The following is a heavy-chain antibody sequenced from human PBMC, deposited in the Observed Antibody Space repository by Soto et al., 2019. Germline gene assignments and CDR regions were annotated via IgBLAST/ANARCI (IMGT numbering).Heavy chain of an antibody. CDR2: MNPNSGNT. CDR1: GYTFTSYD. Sequence: QVQLVQSGAEVKKPGASVKVSCKTSGYTFTSYDINWVRQATGQGLEWMGWMNPNSGNTAYAQKFPGTVTMTRNTTIRTAYMELSSLRSEDTAVYYCARERSSGAFDIWGQGTMVTVSS. J-gene: IGHJ3*02. D-gene: IGHD1-26*01. V-gene: IGHV1-8*01. CDR3: ARERSSGAFDI.